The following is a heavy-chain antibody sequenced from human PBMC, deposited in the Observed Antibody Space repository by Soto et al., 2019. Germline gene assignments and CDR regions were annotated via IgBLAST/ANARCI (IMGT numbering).Heavy chain of an antibody. CDR3: AHSRYYDSSGYHEYFQH. V-gene: IGHV2-5*01. D-gene: IGHD3-22*01. Sequence: QITLKESGPTLVKPTQTLTLTCTFSGFSLSTSGVGVGWIRQPPGKALEWLALIYWNDDKRYSPSLKSRLTITKDTSKNQVVLTMTNMDPVETATYYCAHSRYYDSSGYHEYFQHWGQGTLVTVSS. J-gene: IGHJ1*01. CDR2: IYWNDDK. CDR1: GFSLSTSGVG.